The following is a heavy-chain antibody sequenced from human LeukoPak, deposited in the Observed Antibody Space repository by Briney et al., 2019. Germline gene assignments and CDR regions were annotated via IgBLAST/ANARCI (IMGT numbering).Heavy chain of an antibody. CDR1: GYTLTELS. CDR3: ATPIVGATNLDY. D-gene: IGHD1-26*01. V-gene: IGHV1-24*01. CDR2: FDPEDGET. J-gene: IGHJ4*02. Sequence: ASVKVSCKVSGYTLTELSMHWVRQAPGKGLEWMGGFDPEDGETIYAQKFQGRVTMTEDTSTDTAYMELSSLRSEDTAVYYGATPIVGATNLDYWGQGTLVTVSS.